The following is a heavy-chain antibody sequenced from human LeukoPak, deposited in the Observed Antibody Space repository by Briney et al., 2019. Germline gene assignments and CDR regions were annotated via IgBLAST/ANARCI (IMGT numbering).Heavy chain of an antibody. V-gene: IGHV3-53*01. CDR3: ARIYSGSHYS. CDR2: IYSDGST. CDR1: GFTFSSYA. Sequence: GGSLRLSCAASGFTFSSYAMSWVRQAPGKGLEWVSIIYSDGSTYYADSVKGRFTISRDTSKNTLFLQMNSLRAEDTAVYYCARIYSGSHYSWGQGTLVTISS. J-gene: IGHJ4*02. D-gene: IGHD1-26*01.